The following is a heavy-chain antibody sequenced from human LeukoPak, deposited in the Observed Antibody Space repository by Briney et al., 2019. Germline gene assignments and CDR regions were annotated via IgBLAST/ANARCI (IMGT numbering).Heavy chain of an antibody. CDR3: AKETYSSGWYPYFDY. Sequence: PGGSLRLSWVASGFTFSSYAMSWVRQAPAKGLEWVSGISGSGGSTYYADSVKGRFTISRDNSKNTLFLQMNSLRAEDTAVYYCAKETYSSGWYPYFDYWGQGTLVTVSS. CDR1: GFTFSSYA. CDR2: ISGSGGST. D-gene: IGHD6-19*01. J-gene: IGHJ4*02. V-gene: IGHV3-23*01.